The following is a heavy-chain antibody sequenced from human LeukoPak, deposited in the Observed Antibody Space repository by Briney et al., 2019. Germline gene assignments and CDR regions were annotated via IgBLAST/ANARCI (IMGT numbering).Heavy chain of an antibody. D-gene: IGHD1/OR15-1a*01. CDR3: AREFRTTTWSFDAIDL. Sequence: ASVKVSCKASVYTFTNYYMYWVRQAPGQGLDWVGWINPTSGATNYAQKFQGRVTMTRDTSNNTSYMELSRLRSDDTAVYYCAREFRTTTWSFDAIDLWGQGTMVTVSS. CDR1: VYTFTNYY. J-gene: IGHJ3*01. V-gene: IGHV1-2*02. CDR2: INPTSGAT.